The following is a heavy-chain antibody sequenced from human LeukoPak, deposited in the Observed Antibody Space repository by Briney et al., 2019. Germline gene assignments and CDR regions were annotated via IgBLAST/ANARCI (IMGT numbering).Heavy chain of an antibody. D-gene: IGHD4-23*01. J-gene: IGHJ3*02. V-gene: IGHV1-18*01. CDR1: GYTVTIYG. CDR3: ARPDYGGHRGAFDI. Sequence: SVTVSFKSSGYTVTIYGFSWVRQPHGQGLAWMGWISAYNRNTNYAQKLQGRVTMTTDTSTSTAYMKLRRLRSDDTAVYYCARPDYGGHRGAFDIWGQGTMVTVSS. CDR2: ISAYNRNT.